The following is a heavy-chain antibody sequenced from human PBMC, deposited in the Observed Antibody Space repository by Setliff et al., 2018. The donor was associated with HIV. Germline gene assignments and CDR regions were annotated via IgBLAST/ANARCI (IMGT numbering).Heavy chain of an antibody. CDR2: INPNSGGT. V-gene: IGHV1-2*02. CDR3: AGALGSGWYYYYYYGMDV. D-gene: IGHD6-19*01. J-gene: IGHJ6*02. Sequence: ASVKVSCKASGYTFTAYYIHWVRQAPGQGLEWMGWINPNSGGTNYAQKFQGRVTMTRDTSISTAYMELSRLRSDDTAVYYCAGALGSGWYYYYYYGMDVWGQGTTVTVSS. CDR1: GYTFTAYY.